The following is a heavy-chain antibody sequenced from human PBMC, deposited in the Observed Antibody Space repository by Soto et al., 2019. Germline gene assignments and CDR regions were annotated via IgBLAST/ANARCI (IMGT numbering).Heavy chain of an antibody. CDR1: GFAFSTFW. CDR3: ARVRPGNYRDY. D-gene: IGHD3-10*01. V-gene: IGHV3-7*03. J-gene: IGHJ4*02. Sequence: GGSLRLSCAASGFAFSTFWMDWVRQAPGKGLEWVAKIKEDGSEKYYADSVKGRFIISRDNARNSVYLQMSSLRAEDTAVYYCARVRPGNYRDYWGQGTLVTVSS. CDR2: IKEDGSEK.